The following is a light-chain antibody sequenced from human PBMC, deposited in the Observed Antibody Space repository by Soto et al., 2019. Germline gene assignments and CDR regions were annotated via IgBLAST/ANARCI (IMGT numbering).Light chain of an antibody. CDR3: SSYAGSYTLV. Sequence: QSALTQPRSVSGSPGQSVTISCTGTSNDVGGYNFVSWYQQHPGKVPKLFIYDVSRRPSGVPDRFSGSKSGNTASLTISGLQGEEEADYYWSSYAGSYTLVFGGGTKLTVL. CDR1: SNDVGGYNF. V-gene: IGLV2-11*01. J-gene: IGLJ2*01. CDR2: DVS.